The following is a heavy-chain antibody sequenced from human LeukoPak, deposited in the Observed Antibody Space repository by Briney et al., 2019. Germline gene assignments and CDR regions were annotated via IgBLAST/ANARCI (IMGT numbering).Heavy chain of an antibody. CDR2: IYPRDGST. V-gene: IGHV1-46*01. J-gene: IGHJ4*02. CDR1: GYTFTSNY. CDR3: ARDQEGFDY. Sequence: ASVTVSCTASGYTFTSNYIHWVRQAPGQGLEWMGMIYPRDGSTSYAQKFQGRVTVTRDTSTSAVHMELSGLRSEDTAVYYCARDQEGFDYWGQGTLVTVSS.